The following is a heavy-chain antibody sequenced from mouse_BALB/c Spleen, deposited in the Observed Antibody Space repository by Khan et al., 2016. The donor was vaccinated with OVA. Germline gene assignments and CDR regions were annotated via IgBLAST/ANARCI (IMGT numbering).Heavy chain of an antibody. CDR2: INTYTGEP. V-gene: IGHV9-3-1*01. Sequence: IQLVQSGPELKKPGETVKISCKASGYSFTNYGINWVKQSPGKALKWMGWINTYTGEPTYADDFKGRFAFSLETSANTAYLQINILKNEDTATYFCARPPYFSYTLDYWGQGTSVTVSS. CDR3: ARPPYFSYTLDY. J-gene: IGHJ4*01. CDR1: GYSFTNYG. D-gene: IGHD2-10*01.